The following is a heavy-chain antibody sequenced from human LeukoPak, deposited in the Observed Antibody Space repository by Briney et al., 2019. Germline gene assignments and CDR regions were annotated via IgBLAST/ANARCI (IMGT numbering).Heavy chain of an antibody. Sequence: SETLSLTGSVYGGSFSSYYWSWLRQPPGKGLEWVGEINHSGSTDYNPSLKSRVTISVDTSKNQFSLKLTSVTAADTAVYYCARGNGGWPFSYYYGMDVWGQGTTVTVSS. J-gene: IGHJ6*02. CDR3: ARGNGGWPFSYYYGMDV. D-gene: IGHD6-19*01. CDR2: INHSGST. CDR1: GGSFSSYY. V-gene: IGHV4-34*01.